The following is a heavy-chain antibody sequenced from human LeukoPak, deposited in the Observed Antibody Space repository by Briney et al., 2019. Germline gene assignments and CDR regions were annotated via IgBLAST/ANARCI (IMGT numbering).Heavy chain of an antibody. CDR2: INHSGST. J-gene: IGHJ6*02. CDR3: ARAPYCTNGVCYYYGMDV. D-gene: IGHD2-8*01. V-gene: IGHV4-34*01. Sequence: PSETLSLTCAIYGGSFSGYYWSWIRQPPGKGLEWIGEINHSGSTNYNPSLKSRVTISVDTSKNQFSLKLSSVTAADTAVYYCARAPYCTNGVCYYYGMDVWGQGTTVTVSS. CDR1: GGSFSGYY.